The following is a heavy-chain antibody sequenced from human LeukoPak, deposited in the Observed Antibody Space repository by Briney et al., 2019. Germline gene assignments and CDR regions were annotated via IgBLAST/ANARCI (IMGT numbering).Heavy chain of an antibody. Sequence: GASVKVSCKASGYTFTDSYIHWVRQAPGQGLEWMGRINPNSGDPNYPQNFQGRVTFTRDTSIGTAYMAMSRLRSDDTAVFYCARGSRYHDWLSPLDSWGQGTLVTVSS. CDR2: INPNSGDP. D-gene: IGHD3-9*01. J-gene: IGHJ4*02. V-gene: IGHV1-2*06. CDR1: GYTFTDSY. CDR3: ARGSRYHDWLSPLDS.